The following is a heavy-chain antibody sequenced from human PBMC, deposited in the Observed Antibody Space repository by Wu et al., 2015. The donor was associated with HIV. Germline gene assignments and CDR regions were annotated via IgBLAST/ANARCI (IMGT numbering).Heavy chain of an antibody. CDR1: GFSLSEAA. V-gene: IGHV1-24*01. CDR3: ATVGHDYGDY. Sequence: HVQLIQSGAEVKKPGASVKVSCRLSGFSLSEAAMNWVRQAPGKGLEWMGGFDPEDGETIYAQKFQGRVTMTEDTSTDTAYMELSSPRSEDTAVYYCATVGHDYGDYWGQGTLVTVSS. J-gene: IGHJ4*02. D-gene: IGHD3-16*01. CDR2: FDPEDGET.